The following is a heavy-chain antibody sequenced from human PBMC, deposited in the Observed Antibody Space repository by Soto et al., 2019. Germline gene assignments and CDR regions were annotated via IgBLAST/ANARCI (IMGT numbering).Heavy chain of an antibody. CDR3: ARDVSSEYASILDV. Sequence: GGSLRLSCEGFRLTFSPYWMTWVRQAPGKGLEWVASIKEDGSVKNYADSVKGRFTVSRDNVKRAMFLQMTSVRVDDTAVYFCARDVSSEYASILDVWGRGXRVTVYS. J-gene: IGHJ4*02. D-gene: IGHD3-3*01. CDR2: IKEDGSVK. V-gene: IGHV3-7*03. CDR1: RLTFSPYW.